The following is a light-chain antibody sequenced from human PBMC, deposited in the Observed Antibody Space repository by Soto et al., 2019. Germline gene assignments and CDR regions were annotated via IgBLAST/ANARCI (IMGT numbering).Light chain of an antibody. CDR3: CSYAGSSTSWV. V-gene: IGLV2-23*01. J-gene: IGLJ3*02. Sequence: QSALTQPASVSGSPGQSITISCTGTSSDAGNYNFVSWYQQHPVNAPKVIIYEDSTRPSGVSNRISGSKSGNTASLTISGLQAEDEADYYCCSYAGSSTSWVFGGGTQLTVL. CDR2: EDS. CDR1: SSDAGNYNF.